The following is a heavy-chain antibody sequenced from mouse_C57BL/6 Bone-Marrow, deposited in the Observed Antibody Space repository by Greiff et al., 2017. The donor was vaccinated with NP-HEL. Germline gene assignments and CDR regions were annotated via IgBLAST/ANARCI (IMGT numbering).Heavy chain of an antibody. CDR3: EGSRDGYCLAWFAY. CDR1: GYTFTSYG. CDR2: IYPRGGNT. D-gene: IGHD2-3*01. V-gene: IGHV1-81*01. J-gene: IGHJ3*01. Sequence: QVQLKESGAELARPGASVKLSCKASGYTFTSYGISWVKQRTGQGLEWIGEIYPRGGNTYYNEKFKGKATLTADKSSSTAYMELRSLTSEDSAVYFCEGSRDGYCLAWFAYWGQGTLVTVSA.